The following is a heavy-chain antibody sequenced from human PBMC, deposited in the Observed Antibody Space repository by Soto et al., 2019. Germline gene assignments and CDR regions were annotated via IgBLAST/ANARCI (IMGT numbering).Heavy chain of an antibody. CDR1: GGSISSSSYY. Sequence: QLQLQESGPGLVKPSETLSLTCTVSGGSISSSSYYWGWIRQPPGKGLEWIGSIYYSGSTYYNPSIRSRVTISVDTSKNQFSRKLSSVTAADTAVYYCARGAEYSGYDFHYWGQGTLVTVSS. D-gene: IGHD5-12*01. CDR3: ARGAEYSGYDFHY. CDR2: IYYSGST. V-gene: IGHV4-39*01. J-gene: IGHJ4*02.